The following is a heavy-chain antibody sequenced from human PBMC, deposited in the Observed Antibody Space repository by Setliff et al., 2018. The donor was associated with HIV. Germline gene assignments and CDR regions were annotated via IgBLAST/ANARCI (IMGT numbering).Heavy chain of an antibody. CDR2: ISYSRST. CDR3: ARTLGAYSSSSDPIDY. Sequence: PSETLSLTCTVSGGSISSNYWSWIRQPPGRGLGWVGYISYSRSTNYHPSLKSRVTISVDTSKNQFSMRLSSVTAADTAMYYCARTLGAYSSSSDPIDYWGQGALVTVSS. J-gene: IGHJ4*02. D-gene: IGHD6-6*01. V-gene: IGHV4-59*01. CDR1: GGSISSNY.